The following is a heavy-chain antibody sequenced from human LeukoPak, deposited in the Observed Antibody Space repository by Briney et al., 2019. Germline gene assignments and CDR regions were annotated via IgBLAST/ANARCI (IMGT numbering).Heavy chain of an antibody. CDR3: AELGITMIGGV. J-gene: IGHJ6*04. Sequence: GGSLGLSCAASGFTFNNYAMSWVRQAPGKGLEWVSYISSSGSTIYYADSVKGRFTISRDDAKNSLYLQMNSLRAEDTAVYYCAELGITMIGGVWGKGTTATISS. CDR1: GFTFNNYA. CDR2: ISSSGSTI. V-gene: IGHV3-48*03. D-gene: IGHD3-10*02.